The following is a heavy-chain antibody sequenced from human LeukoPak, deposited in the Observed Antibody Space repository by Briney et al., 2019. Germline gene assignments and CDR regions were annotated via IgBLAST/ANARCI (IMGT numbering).Heavy chain of an antibody. CDR3: ARYSSSSSFFDY. CDR2: IYYSGST. CDR1: GGSISSYY. Sequence: SETLSLTCTVSGGSISSYYWSWIRQPPGKGLEWIGYIYYSGSTNYNPSLKSRVTISVDTSKNQFSLKLSSVTAADTAVYYCARYSSSSSFFDYWGQGTLVTVCS. J-gene: IGHJ4*02. D-gene: IGHD6-6*01. V-gene: IGHV4-59*08.